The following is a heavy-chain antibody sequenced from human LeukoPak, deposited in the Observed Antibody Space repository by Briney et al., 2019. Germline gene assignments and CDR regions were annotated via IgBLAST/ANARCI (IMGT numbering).Heavy chain of an antibody. V-gene: IGHV2-5*02. CDR3: AHRRDSSGYQYRWWFAP. CDR2: INLDEQH. D-gene: IGHD3-22*01. CDR1: GFSLTTTGVG. J-gene: IGHJ5*02. Sequence: EPGPTLVTPPQTLTLTCTFSGFSLTTTGVGVGWIRQPPGTALAWLPLINLDEQHVYSPSLQSSLSITKDTSKNQVVLTMTNVDPVDTAAYYCAHRRDSSGYQYRWWFAPWGQGTLVTVSS.